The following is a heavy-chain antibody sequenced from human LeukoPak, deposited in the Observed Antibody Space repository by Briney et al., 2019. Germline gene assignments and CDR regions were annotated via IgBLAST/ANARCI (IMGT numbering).Heavy chain of an antibody. CDR3: ARSGYDFWSGYPLSYYYYMDV. CDR2: IKQDGSEK. D-gene: IGHD3-3*01. J-gene: IGHJ6*03. CDR1: GFTFSSYW. Sequence: GGSLRLSCAASGFTFSSYWMSWVRQAPGKGLEWVANIKQDGSEKYYVDSVKGRFTISRDNAKNSLYLQMNSLGVEDTAVYYCARSGYDFWSGYPLSYYYYMDVWGKGTTVTVSS. V-gene: IGHV3-7*01.